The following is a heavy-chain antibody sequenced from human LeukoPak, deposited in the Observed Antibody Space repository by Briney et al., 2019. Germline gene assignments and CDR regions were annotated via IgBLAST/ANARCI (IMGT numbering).Heavy chain of an antibody. CDR1: GFTVSSNY. J-gene: IGHJ3*02. Sequence: GGSLRLSRAASGFTVSSNYMSWVRQAPGKGLEWVSVIYRGGSTYYADSVKGRFTISRDNARNSLSLQMNSLRAEDTAVYYCARYRFVMGATDSFDIWGQGTMVTVSS. CDR3: ARYRFVMGATDSFDI. CDR2: IYRGGST. V-gene: IGHV3-66*01. D-gene: IGHD1-26*01.